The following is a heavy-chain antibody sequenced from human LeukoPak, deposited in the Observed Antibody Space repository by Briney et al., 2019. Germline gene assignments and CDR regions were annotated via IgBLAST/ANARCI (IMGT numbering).Heavy chain of an antibody. CDR3: ARLIAVAGTYDY. Sequence: GASVKVSCKASGYTFTSYGISWVRQAPGQGLEWMGWINPNSGGTNYAQKFQGRVTMTRDTSISTAYMELSRLRSGDTAVYYCARLIAVAGTYDYWGQGTLVTVSS. D-gene: IGHD6-19*01. V-gene: IGHV1-2*02. CDR2: INPNSGGT. J-gene: IGHJ4*02. CDR1: GYTFTSYG.